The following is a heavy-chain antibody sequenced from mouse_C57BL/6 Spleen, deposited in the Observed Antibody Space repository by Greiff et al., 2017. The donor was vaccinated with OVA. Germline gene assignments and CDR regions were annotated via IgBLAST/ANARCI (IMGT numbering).Heavy chain of an antibody. D-gene: IGHD1-1*01. CDR2: IHPNSGST. CDR1: GYTFTSYW. V-gene: IGHV1-64*01. J-gene: IGHJ1*03. Sequence: QVQLQQPGAELVKPGASVKLSCKASGYTFTSYWMHWVKQRPGQGLEWIGMIHPNSGSTNYNEKFKSKATLTVDKSSSTAYMQLSSLTSEDSAVYYCANYYYGSSHRYFDVWGTGTTVTVSS. CDR3: ANYYYGSSHRYFDV.